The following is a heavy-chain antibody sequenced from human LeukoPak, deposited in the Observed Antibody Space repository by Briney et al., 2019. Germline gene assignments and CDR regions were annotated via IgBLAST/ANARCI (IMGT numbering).Heavy chain of an antibody. CDR3: ARGSDPVVRGPRRAFDL. D-gene: IGHD3-10*01. J-gene: IGHJ3*01. CDR2: VSNDGDIQ. V-gene: IGHV3-30-3*01. Sequence: PGGSLRLSCAASGFTFTYYAMHWVRQAPGKGLHWVAVVSNDGDIQDYTDSVKGRFIISRDDSKNTVYLQMNSLTVDDTAMYYCARGSDPVVRGPRRAFDLWGQGTMVTVSS. CDR1: GFTFTYYA.